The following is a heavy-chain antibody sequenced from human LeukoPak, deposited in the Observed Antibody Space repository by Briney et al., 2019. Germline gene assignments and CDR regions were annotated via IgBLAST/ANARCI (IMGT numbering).Heavy chain of an antibody. CDR1: GFTFSSYA. J-gene: IGHJ4*02. CDR3: ARARSGLGRLVPMDY. V-gene: IGHV3-48*01. Sequence: GGSLRLSCAASGFTFSSYAMHWVGQAPGKGREWISFISISGTTISYAESVKGRFTISRDNAKNLLYLQMSSLGAEDTAVYYCARARSGLGRLVPMDYWGQGTLVTVSS. D-gene: IGHD6-6*01. CDR2: ISISGTTI.